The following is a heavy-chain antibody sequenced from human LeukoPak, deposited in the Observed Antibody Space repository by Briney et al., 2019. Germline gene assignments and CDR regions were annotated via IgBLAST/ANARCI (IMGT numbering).Heavy chain of an antibody. CDR2: ISYDGSNK. Sequence: RSHTLAASGVGFRSYAMHWVRQAPGQGLEWVAVISYDGSNKYYADSVKGRFTISRDNSKNTLYLQMNSLRAEDTAIYYCASIAVAVSDYWGQGTLVTVSS. CDR3: ASIAVAVSDY. D-gene: IGHD6-19*01. J-gene: IGHJ4*02. V-gene: IGHV3-30*04. CDR1: GVGFRSYA.